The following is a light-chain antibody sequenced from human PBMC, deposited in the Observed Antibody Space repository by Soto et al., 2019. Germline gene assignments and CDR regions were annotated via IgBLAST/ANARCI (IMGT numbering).Light chain of an antibody. J-gene: IGKJ2*01. CDR2: WGS. Sequence: DIVMTQSPLSLPVTPGEPASISCRSSQSVQHSNGYNYLDWYLQKPGQSPQLLIYWGSNRASGVPDRFSGSGSGTDFTLQISRVEAEDVGVYYCMQALQTPPYTFGQGTKLEIK. CDR3: MQALQTPPYT. CDR1: QSVQHSNGYNY. V-gene: IGKV2-28*01.